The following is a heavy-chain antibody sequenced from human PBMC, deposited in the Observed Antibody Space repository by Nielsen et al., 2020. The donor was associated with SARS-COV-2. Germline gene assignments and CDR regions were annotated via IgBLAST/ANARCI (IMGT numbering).Heavy chain of an antibody. CDR3: ARDLHCSSTSCYFYYYYYGMDV. J-gene: IGHJ6*02. CDR2: ISYDGSNK. D-gene: IGHD2-2*01. CDR1: GFTFSSYG. Sequence: GESLKISCAASGFTFSSYGMHWVRQAPGKGLEWVAVISYDGSNKYYADSVKGRFTISRDNSKNTLYLQMNSLRAEDTAVYYCARDLHCSSTSCYFYYYYYGMDVWGQGTTVTVSS. V-gene: IGHV3-30*03.